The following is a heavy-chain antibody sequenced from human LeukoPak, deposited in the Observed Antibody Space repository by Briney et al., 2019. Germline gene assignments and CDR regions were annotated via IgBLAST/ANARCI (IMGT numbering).Heavy chain of an antibody. V-gene: IGHV4-4*07. CDR2: IYTSGST. CDR3: ARDYCGSGSHPNWFDP. D-gene: IGHD3-10*01. Sequence: SETLSLTCTVSGGSISSYYWSWIRQPAGKGLEWIGRIYTSGSTNYNPSLKSRVTTSLDTSKNQFSLKLSSVTAADTAVYYCARDYCGSGSHPNWFDPWGQGTLVTVSS. CDR1: GGSISSYY. J-gene: IGHJ5*02.